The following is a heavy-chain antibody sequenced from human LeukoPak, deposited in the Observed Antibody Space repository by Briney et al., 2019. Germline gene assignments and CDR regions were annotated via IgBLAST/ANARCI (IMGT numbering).Heavy chain of an antibody. CDR1: GYTLTGYY. D-gene: IGHD1/OR15-1a*01. CDR2: INGNRGGT. J-gene: IGHJ4*02. V-gene: IGHV1-2*02. Sequence: ASVTVSCKASGYTLTGYYMHWVRQAPGQGPEGMGWINGNRGGTKYAQKFEGRVTITSDTATSTHQMDLGTLRSDDTAVYYCARENIEQWPAFDYWGQGTPVTVSS. CDR3: ARENIEQWPAFDY.